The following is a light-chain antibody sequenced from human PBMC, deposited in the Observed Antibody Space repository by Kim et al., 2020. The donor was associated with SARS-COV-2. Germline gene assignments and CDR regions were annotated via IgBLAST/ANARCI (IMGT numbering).Light chain of an antibody. J-gene: IGLJ3*02. CDR3: QSADSSGTIGV. CDR2: KDS. V-gene: IGLV3-25*03. CDR1: ALLKQY. Sequence: SYELTQPPSVSVSPGQTARITCSGDALLKQYAYWYQQKPGQAPVLVIYKDSERPSGIPERFSGSSSGTTVTLTISGVQAEDEADYYCQSADSSGTIGVFGGGTQLTVL.